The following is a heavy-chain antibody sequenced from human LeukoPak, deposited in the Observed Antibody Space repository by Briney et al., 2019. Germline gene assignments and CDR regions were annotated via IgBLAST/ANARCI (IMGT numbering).Heavy chain of an antibody. CDR2: IHYDGKI. Sequence: GGSLRLSCAASGFSVSGEFMSWVRQAPGKGLEWVSIIHYDGKIRYAGSVGGRFTIYRDDSENTLFLQMNSLRVDDTAVYFCASGDGYPQPYWGQGTLVTVSS. CDR1: GFSVSGEF. CDR3: ASGDGYPQPY. D-gene: IGHD2-21*01. V-gene: IGHV3-53*01. J-gene: IGHJ4*02.